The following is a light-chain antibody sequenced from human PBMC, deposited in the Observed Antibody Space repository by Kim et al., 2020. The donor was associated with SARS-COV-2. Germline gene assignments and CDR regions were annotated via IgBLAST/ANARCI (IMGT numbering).Light chain of an antibody. CDR3: ATWDVSLDAWV. V-gene: IGLV1-44*01. J-gene: IGLJ3*02. CDR1: SSNIGRHF. CDR2: NCN. Sequence: GQRVTISFTVTSSNIGRHFVNWFPQLPETAPTVFIYNCNPRPSGVPDRFSGSRSGTSASLAISGLQSEDEADYYCATWDVSLDAWVFGGGTQLTVL.